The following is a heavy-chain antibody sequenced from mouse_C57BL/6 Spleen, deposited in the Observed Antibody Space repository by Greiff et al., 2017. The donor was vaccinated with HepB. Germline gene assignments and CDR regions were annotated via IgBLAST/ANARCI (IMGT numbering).Heavy chain of an antibody. CDR2: INPNNGGT. V-gene: IGHV1-26*01. CDR3: ARKTNWYYFDY. CDR1: GYTFTDYY. D-gene: IGHD4-1*01. Sequence: EVQLQQSGPELVKPGASVKISCKASGYTFTDYYMNWVKQSPGKSLEWIGYINPNNGGTSYNQKFKGKATLTVDKSSSTAYMELRSLTSEDSAVYYCARKTNWYYFDYWGQGTTLTVSS. J-gene: IGHJ2*01.